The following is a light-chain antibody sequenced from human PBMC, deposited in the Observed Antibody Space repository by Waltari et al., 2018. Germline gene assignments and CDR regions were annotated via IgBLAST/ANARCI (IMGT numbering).Light chain of an antibody. Sequence: QSALTQPRSVSGSPGQSVHISCPGTRSAIGGYNYVSWYQQHQGKAPKLIIYDVSKRPSGVPDRFSGSKSGNTASLTISGLQAEDEADYYCCSYAGSYVFGTGTKVTVL. CDR3: CSYAGSYV. J-gene: IGLJ1*01. CDR2: DVS. V-gene: IGLV2-11*01. CDR1: RSAIGGYNY.